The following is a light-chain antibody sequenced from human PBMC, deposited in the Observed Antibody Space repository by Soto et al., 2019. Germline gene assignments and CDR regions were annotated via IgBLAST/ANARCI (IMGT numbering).Light chain of an antibody. CDR3: HQYGGSPRT. Sequence: ESVLTQSPGTLSLSPGERATLSCRASQSVSSSYLAWYQQKPGQAPRLLIYGASSRATGIPDRFSGSGSGTDFTLTISRLEPEDFAVYYCHQYGGSPRTLGQGPKVEIK. V-gene: IGKV3-20*01. CDR1: QSVSSSY. CDR2: GAS. J-gene: IGKJ1*01.